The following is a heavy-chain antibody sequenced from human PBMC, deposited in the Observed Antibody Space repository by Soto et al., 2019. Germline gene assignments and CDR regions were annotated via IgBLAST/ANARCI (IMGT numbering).Heavy chain of an antibody. CDR2: ISSSSSYI. CDR3: ARDLRYYYDSSGSRTGD. D-gene: IGHD3-22*01. CDR1: GFTFCSYS. Sequence: GGSLRLSCAASGFTFCSYSMNWVRQAPGKGLEWVSSISSSSSYIYYADSVKGRFTISRDNAKNSLYLQMNSLRAEDTAVYYCARDLRYYYDSSGSRTGDWGQGTLVTVSS. J-gene: IGHJ4*02. V-gene: IGHV3-21*01.